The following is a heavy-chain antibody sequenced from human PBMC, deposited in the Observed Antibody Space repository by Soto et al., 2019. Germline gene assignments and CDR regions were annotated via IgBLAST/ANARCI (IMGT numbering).Heavy chain of an antibody. Sequence: QVQLVESGGGVVQPGRSLRLSCAASGFTFSSYAMHWVRQAPGKGLEWVAVISYDGSNKYYADSVKGRFTISRDNSKNTLYLQMNSLRAEDTAVYYCARGIVGGSGSYIYYYYGMDVWGQGTTVTVSS. CDR3: ARGIVGGSGSYIYYYYGMDV. CDR2: ISYDGSNK. CDR1: GFTFSSYA. J-gene: IGHJ6*02. D-gene: IGHD3-10*01. V-gene: IGHV3-30-3*01.